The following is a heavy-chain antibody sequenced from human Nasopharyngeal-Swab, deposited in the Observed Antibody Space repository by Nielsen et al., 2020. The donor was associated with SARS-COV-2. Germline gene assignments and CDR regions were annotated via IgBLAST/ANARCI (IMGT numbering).Heavy chain of an antibody. CDR3: ARGTYGMDV. J-gene: IGHJ6*02. CDR1: GGSISSYY. V-gene: IGHV4-59*01. CDR2: IYYSGST. Sequence: SQTLSLTCTVSGGSISSYYWSWIRQPPGKGLEWIGYIYYSGSTNYNPSLKSRVTISVDTSKNQFSLKLSSVTAADTAVYYCARGTYGMDVWGQGTTVTVSS.